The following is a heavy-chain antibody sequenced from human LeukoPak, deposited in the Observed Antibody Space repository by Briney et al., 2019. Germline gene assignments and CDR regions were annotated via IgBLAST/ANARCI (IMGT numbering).Heavy chain of an antibody. D-gene: IGHD6-6*01. J-gene: IGHJ3*01. CDR1: GFTFSGFW. Sequence: GGSLRLSCAVSGFTFSGFWMSWSRQAPGKGLEWVASINSDRSEGYYADVVEGRFTISRDNAKNSLYLQINSLRAEDTAVYYCARSSYSSSSSVWGQGTMVTVSS. V-gene: IGHV3-7*03. CDR3: ARSSYSSSSSV. CDR2: INSDRSEG.